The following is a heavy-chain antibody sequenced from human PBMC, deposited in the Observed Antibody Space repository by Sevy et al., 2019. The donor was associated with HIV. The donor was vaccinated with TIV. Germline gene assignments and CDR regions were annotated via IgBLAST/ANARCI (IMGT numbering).Heavy chain of an antibody. V-gene: IGHV3-21*06. CDR1: GFTFSSYS. J-gene: IGHJ6*02. CDR3: ARDLIYDFWSGSRAKNYYYYGMDV. CDR2: ISSSSSYI. Sequence: GGSLRLSCAASGFTFSSYSMNWVRQAPGKGLEWVSSISSSSSYIYYADSVKGRFTISRDNAKNSLYLQMNRLRAEDTAVYYCARDLIYDFWSGSRAKNYYYYGMDVWGQGTTVTVSS. D-gene: IGHD3-3*01.